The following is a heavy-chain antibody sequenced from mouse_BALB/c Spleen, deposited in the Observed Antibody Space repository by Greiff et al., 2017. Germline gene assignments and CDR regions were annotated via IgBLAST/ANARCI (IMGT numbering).Heavy chain of an antibody. V-gene: IGHV14-4*02. CDR3: SYYGSSHWFAY. CDR2: IDPENGDT. Sequence: VQLQQSGAELVRSGASVKLSCTASGFNIKDYYMHWVKQRPEQGLEWIGWIDPENGDTEYAPKFQGKATMTADTSSNTAYLQLSSLTSEDTAVYYCSYYGSSHWFAYWGQGTLVTVSA. CDR1: GFNIKDYY. D-gene: IGHD1-1*01. J-gene: IGHJ3*01.